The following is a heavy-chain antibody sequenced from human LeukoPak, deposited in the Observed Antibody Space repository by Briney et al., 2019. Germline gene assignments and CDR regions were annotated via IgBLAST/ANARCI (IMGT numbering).Heavy chain of an antibody. CDR2: IKHDGSDK. CDR1: GFTSTTSG. CDR3: ARGPEYMSPTAY. D-gene: IGHD2/OR15-2a*01. V-gene: IGHV3-7*01. J-gene: IGHJ4*02. Sequence: PGGSLRLSCAASGFTSTTSGMNWVRQAPGKGLEWISNIKHDGSDKHYVDSVKGRFTISRDNAKNSLYSQINSLRAEASAVYYCARGPEYMSPTAYCGQGALITVSS.